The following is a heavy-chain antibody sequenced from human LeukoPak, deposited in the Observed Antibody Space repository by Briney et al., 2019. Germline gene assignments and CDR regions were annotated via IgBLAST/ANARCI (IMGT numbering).Heavy chain of an antibody. V-gene: IGHV3-66*01. J-gene: IGHJ4*02. CDR1: GFIFSNHG. CDR3: ARARSSTFDY. D-gene: IGHD1-26*01. CDR2: IYSGGST. Sequence: PGGSLRLSCAASGFIFSNHGMNWVRQAPGKGLEWVPVIYSGGSTYYADSVKGRFTISRDNSKNTLYLQMNSLRAEDTAVYYCARARSSTFDYWGQGTLVTVSS.